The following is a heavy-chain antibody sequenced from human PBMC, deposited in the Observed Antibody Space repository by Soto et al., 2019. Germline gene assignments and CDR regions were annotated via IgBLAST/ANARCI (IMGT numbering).Heavy chain of an antibody. V-gene: IGHV4-59*08. CDR2: IYKNGYS. D-gene: IGHD6-19*01. J-gene: IGHJ4*02. CDR1: GASVSDYY. Sequence: PSETLSLSCIVSGASVSDYYWSWIRQSPGKGLDWIGYIYKNGYSSYNPSLRSRATMSLDTSKNQVSLNVTSVTAADTAVYYCARREAVAGKAFFDYWGQGTLVTVSS. CDR3: ARREAVAGKAFFDY.